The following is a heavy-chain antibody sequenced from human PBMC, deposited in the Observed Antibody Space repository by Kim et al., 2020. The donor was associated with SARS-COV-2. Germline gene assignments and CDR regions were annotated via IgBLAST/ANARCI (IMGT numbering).Heavy chain of an antibody. D-gene: IGHD5-18*01. V-gene: IGHV3-23*01. CDR3: AKRGVDAVIGRLCGY. Sequence: DSLKGRFDISRDNAKNALYLQMNSLRAEDTAVYYCAKRGVDAVIGRLCGYWGQGTLVTVS. J-gene: IGHJ4*02.